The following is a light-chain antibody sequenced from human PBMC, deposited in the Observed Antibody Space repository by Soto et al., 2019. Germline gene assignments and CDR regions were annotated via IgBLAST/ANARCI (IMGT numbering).Light chain of an antibody. J-gene: IGKJ5*01. CDR2: GAS. V-gene: IGKV3-20*01. CDR1: QSVSSSY. Sequence: EIVFTPSPGTLSLSPGGRATLSCRARQSVSSSYLAWYQQKPGQPPRLLIYGASSRATGIPDRFSGSGSGTDFTLTISRLEPEDFAVYYCQQYGSSLSITFGQGTRLEIK. CDR3: QQYGSSLSIT.